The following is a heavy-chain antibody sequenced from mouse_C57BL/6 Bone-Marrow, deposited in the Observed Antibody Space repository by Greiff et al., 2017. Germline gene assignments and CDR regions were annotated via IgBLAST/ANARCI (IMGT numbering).Heavy chain of an antibody. V-gene: IGHV1-42*01. D-gene: IGHD2-3*01. Sequence: EVKLQESGPELVKPGASVKISCKASGYSFTGYYMNWVKQSPEKSLEWIGEINPSTGGTTYNQKFKAKATLTVDKSSSTAYMQLKSLTSEDSAVYYCARGGGWLLRRFAYWGQGTLVTVSA. CDR3: ARGGGWLLRRFAY. CDR2: INPSTGGT. J-gene: IGHJ3*01. CDR1: GYSFTGYY.